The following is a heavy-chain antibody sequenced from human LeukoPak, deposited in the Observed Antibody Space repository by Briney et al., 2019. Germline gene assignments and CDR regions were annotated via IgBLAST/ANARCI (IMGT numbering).Heavy chain of an antibody. Sequence: ASVKVSCKVSGYTLTELSVHWVRQAPGKGLEWMGGFDPEDGETIYAQKFQGRVTMTEDTSTDTAYMELSSLRSEDTAVYYCATTIFGVVTPFDYWGQGTLVTVSS. V-gene: IGHV1-24*01. D-gene: IGHD3-3*01. J-gene: IGHJ4*02. CDR3: ATTIFGVVTPFDY. CDR2: FDPEDGET. CDR1: GYTLTELS.